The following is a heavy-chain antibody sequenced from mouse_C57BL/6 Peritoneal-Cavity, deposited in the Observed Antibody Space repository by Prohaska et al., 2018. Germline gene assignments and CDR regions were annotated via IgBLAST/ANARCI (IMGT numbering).Heavy chain of an antibody. V-gene: IGHV6-3*01. J-gene: IGHJ2*01. CDR3: TGGTVVYGDL. Sequence: NHWMNWVRQSPEKGLEWVAQIRLKSDNYATHYAESVKGRFTSSRDDSKSSVYLQTNNLMYEDSGTHYRTGGTVVYGDLWAQGTTLT. CDR1: NHW. CDR2: IRLKSDNYAT. D-gene: IGHD1-1*01.